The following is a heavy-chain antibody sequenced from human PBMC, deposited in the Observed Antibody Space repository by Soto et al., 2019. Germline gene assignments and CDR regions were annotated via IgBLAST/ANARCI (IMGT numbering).Heavy chain of an antibody. Sequence: HVQLVQSGAEVKKPGSSVKVSCKASGGTFRNYAISWVRQAPGQGLEWMGGIIPIFRTPDYAQKFQGSVTITAAKSTSTAYRELNSQRSDDTAVYYCARDPGSPAAAPWSDYDMDVWGQGTTVTVSS. CDR2: IIPIFRTP. D-gene: IGHD6-25*01. J-gene: IGHJ6*02. CDR3: ARDPGSPAAAPWSDYDMDV. CDR1: GGTFRNYA. V-gene: IGHV1-69*14.